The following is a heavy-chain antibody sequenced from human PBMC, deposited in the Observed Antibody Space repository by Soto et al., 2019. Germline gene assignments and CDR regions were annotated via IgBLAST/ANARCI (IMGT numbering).Heavy chain of an antibody. V-gene: IGHV3-74*01. D-gene: IGHD1-1*01. J-gene: IGHJ4*02. CDR2: ISDDGSTA. CDR1: GFTFSAYW. Sequence: GGSLRLSCSASGFTFSAYWMHWVRQVPGKGLTWVSRISDDGSTATYADSVKGRFVISRDNAKNSLYLEMNTLRADDSGLYYCARGPRVSSTGTGAHWGRGTLVTVSS. CDR3: ARGPRVSSTGTGAH.